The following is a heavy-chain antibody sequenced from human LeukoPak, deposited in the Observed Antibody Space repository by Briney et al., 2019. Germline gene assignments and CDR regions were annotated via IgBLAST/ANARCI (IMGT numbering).Heavy chain of an antibody. CDR2: ISYSGRI. CDR1: GGPISSHY. J-gene: IGHJ4*02. D-gene: IGHD2-15*01. Sequence: SETLSLTCTVSGGPISSHYWSWIRQPPGEGLEWIGYISYSGRIDYNPSLKSRFTLSLDTSKNQFSLTLTSVTAADTAVYYCARGAGWWDYWGQGTLVTVSS. V-gene: IGHV4-59*11. CDR3: ARGAGWWDY.